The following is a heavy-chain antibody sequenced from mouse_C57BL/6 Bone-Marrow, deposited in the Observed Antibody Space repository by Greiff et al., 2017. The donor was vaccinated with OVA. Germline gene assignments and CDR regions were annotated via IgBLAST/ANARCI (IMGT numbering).Heavy chain of an antibody. D-gene: IGHD1-1*01. CDR3: ARGGYGSSYWYFDV. Sequence: VQLQQSGPELVKPGDSVKISCKASGYSFTGYFMNWVMQSHGKSLEWIGRINPYNGDTFYNQKFKGKATLTVDKSSSTAHMELRSLTSEDSAVYYWARGGYGSSYWYFDVWGTGTTVTVSS. CDR1: GYSFTGYF. CDR2: INPYNGDT. J-gene: IGHJ1*03. V-gene: IGHV1-20*01.